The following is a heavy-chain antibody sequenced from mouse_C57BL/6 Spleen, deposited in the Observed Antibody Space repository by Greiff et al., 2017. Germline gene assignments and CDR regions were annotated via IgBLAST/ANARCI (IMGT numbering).Heavy chain of an antibody. CDR1: GFTFSSYA. CDR2: ISDGGSYT. CDR3: ARGGRDFDY. D-gene: IGHD3-3*01. Sequence: EVKVVESGGGLVKPGGSLKLSCAASGFTFSSYAMSWVRQTPEKGLEWVATISDGGSYTYYPDNVKGRFTISRDNAKNNLYLQMSHLKSEDTAMYYCARGGRDFDYWGQGTTLTVSS. J-gene: IGHJ2*01. V-gene: IGHV5-4*03.